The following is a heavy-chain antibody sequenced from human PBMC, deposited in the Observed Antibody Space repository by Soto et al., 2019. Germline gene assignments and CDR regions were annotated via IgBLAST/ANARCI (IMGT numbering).Heavy chain of an antibody. Sequence: PSETLSLTCTVFAGSINGDYWSWIRQPAGKGLEWIGRIYSSGTTNYNPSLKSRVTMSVDTSKDEFSLKLSSVTAADTGVYYCARGPYCGDNCYFDSWGQGTLVTVSS. CDR3: ARGPYCGDNCYFDS. CDR1: AGSINGDY. D-gene: IGHD2-21*02. J-gene: IGHJ5*01. CDR2: IYSSGTT. V-gene: IGHV4-4*07.